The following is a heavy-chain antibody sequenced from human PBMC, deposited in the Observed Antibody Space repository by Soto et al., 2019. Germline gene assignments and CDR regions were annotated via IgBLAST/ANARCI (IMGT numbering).Heavy chain of an antibody. CDR1: SGSVCNYY. J-gene: IGHJ4*02. Sequence: SETLSLTCTVSSGSVCNYYWSWILQPPGKGLEWIGYIHYSGSTNYNRSLKSRVTISVDTSKNQFSLKLSSVTAADTAVYYCARHYCGGGSCQYFDYWGQGTLVTVS. CDR2: IHYSGST. CDR3: ARHYCGGGSCQYFDY. D-gene: IGHD2-15*01. V-gene: IGHV4-59*08.